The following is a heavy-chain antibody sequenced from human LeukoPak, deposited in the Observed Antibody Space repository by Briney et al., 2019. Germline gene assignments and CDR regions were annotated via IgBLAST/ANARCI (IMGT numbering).Heavy chain of an antibody. V-gene: IGHV4-59*01. CDR1: GGSISSYY. J-gene: IGHJ2*01. CDR2: IYYSGST. D-gene: IGHD4-17*01. Sequence: SETLSLTCTVSGGSISSYYWMWIRQPPRKGLEWVGYIYYSGSTNCNPSLKSRVTISVDTSKNQFSLKLSSVTAADTAVYYCARSDYGDYRRYFDLWGRGTLVTVSS. CDR3: ARSDYGDYRRYFDL.